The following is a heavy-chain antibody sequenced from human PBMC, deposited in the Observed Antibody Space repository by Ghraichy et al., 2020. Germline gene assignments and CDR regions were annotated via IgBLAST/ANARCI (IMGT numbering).Heavy chain of an antibody. V-gene: IGHV3-15*01. CDR1: GCTFSDAW. Sequence: LSLTCAASGCTFSDAWMSWVRQAPGKGLEWVGGIKSKTEGRTTDYAAPVKGRFTISRDDSKNTLYLQMDSLNTADTAVYYCTTHRPDYDIFRYYSYMDVWGKGTTFTAPS. D-gene: IGHD3-9*01. J-gene: IGHJ6*03. CDR2: IKSKTEGRTT. CDR3: TTHRPDYDIFRYYSYMDV.